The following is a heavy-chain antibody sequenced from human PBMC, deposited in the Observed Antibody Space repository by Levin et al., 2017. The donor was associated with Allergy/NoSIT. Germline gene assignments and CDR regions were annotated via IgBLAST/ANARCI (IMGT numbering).Heavy chain of an antibody. CDR3: AKGFKVVTAIRTLNWFDP. J-gene: IGHJ5*02. Sequence: GGSLRLSCAASGFTFSSNAMNWVRQAPGKGLEWVSSISDSGVMTYYADSVKGRFTISRDNSKSTLFLQMNSLRAEDTAVYYCAKGFKVVTAIRTLNWFDPWGQGTLVTVSS. V-gene: IGHV3-23*01. CDR2: ISDSGVMT. D-gene: IGHD3-22*01. CDR1: GFTFSSNA.